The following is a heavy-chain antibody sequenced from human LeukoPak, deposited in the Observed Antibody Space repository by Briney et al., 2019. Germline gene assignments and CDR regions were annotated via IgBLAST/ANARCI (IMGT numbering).Heavy chain of an antibody. CDR2: ISGAGGSS. CDR1: GFAFSSSS. J-gene: IGHJ4*02. V-gene: IGHV3-23*01. Sequence: GGSLRLSCATSGFAFSSSSMSGVRQAPGKGLEWLSTISGAGGSSWYAESVKGRFSISRDNSMNSVSLQMSSLRVEDTAIYYCTKDDSSSWYDYFFDYWGQGTLVTVSS. CDR3: TKDDSSSWYDYFFDY. D-gene: IGHD6-13*01.